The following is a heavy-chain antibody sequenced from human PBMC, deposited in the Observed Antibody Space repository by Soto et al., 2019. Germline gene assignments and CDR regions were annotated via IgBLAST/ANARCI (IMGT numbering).Heavy chain of an antibody. D-gene: IGHD3-10*01. CDR2: IGASGVST. CDR1: GFTFSSYA. CDR3: AKGGQSYDY. J-gene: IGHJ4*02. Sequence: GGSLRLSCAASGFTFSSYAMSWVRQAPGKGLEWVSVIGASGVSTYYADSVKGRFTISRDTSKNTLYLQMNSLRAEDTAVYYCAKGGQSYDYWGQGTLVTVSS. V-gene: IGHV3-23*01.